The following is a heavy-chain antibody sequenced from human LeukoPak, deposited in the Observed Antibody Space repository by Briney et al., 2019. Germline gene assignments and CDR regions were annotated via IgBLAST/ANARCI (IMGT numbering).Heavy chain of an antibody. D-gene: IGHD3-10*01. Sequence: GGSLRLSCAASGFTFSSYEMNWVRQAPGKGLEWVSYISSSGSTIYYADSVKGRFTISRDNAKNSLYLQMNSVRAEDTAVYYCARYSQSSSYYGSGSWGGFDYWGQGTLVTVSS. J-gene: IGHJ4*02. CDR2: ISSSGSTI. CDR3: ARYSQSSSYYGSGSWGGFDY. CDR1: GFTFSSYE. V-gene: IGHV3-48*03.